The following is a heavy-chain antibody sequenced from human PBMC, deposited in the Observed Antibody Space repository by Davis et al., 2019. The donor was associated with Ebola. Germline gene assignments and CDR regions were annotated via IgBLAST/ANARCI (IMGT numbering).Heavy chain of an antibody. J-gene: IGHJ4*02. CDR1: GYTFTTYA. CDR2: INAGNGST. Sequence: ASVNVSCQASGYTFTTYAMLWVRQAPGQRLEWMGWINAGNGSTKYSQKFQGRVTITWDTSASTASMDLNSLTFEDTAVYYCARGGSYYSFFDFWGQGTLVTVSS. V-gene: IGHV1-3*01. CDR3: ARGGSYYSFFDF. D-gene: IGHD1-26*01.